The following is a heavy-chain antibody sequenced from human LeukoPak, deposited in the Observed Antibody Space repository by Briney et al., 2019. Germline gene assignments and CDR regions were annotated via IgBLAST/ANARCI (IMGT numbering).Heavy chain of an antibody. V-gene: IGHV4-59*01. J-gene: IGHJ4*02. CDR1: GVSISRYY. CDR2: IYYSGST. D-gene: IGHD3-3*01. Sequence: SSETLSLTCTVSGVSISRYYWSWVRQPPGKGLEWLGYIYYSGSTNYNPSLKSRVTISVDTSKNPFSLQLSSVTAADTAVYYCARAGQGDFWSGLRYFDYWGQGTLVTVPS. CDR3: ARAGQGDFWSGLRYFDY.